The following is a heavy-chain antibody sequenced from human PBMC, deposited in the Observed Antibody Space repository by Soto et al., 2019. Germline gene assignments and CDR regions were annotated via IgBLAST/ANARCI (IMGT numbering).Heavy chain of an antibody. D-gene: IGHD6-19*01. CDR1: GGTFRNYA. V-gene: IGHV1-69*12. CDR3: AGDSSGWPDWLGP. J-gene: IGHJ5*02. Sequence: QVQLVQSGAEVKKPGSSVKVSCKASGGTFRNYAISWVRQAPGQGLEWMGGIIPIFGTANYAQKFQGRVTITADESTSTAYMELSSLRSEGTAVYYCAGDSSGWPDWLGPWGQGTLVTVSS. CDR2: IIPIFGTA.